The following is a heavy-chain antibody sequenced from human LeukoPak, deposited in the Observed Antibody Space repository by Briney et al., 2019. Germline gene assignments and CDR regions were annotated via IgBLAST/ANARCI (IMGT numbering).Heavy chain of an antibody. CDR1: GFTFSKYW. V-gene: IGHV3-7*01. CDR3: ATDVDYGDSSS. D-gene: IGHD4-17*01. J-gene: IGHJ5*02. Sequence: GGSLRLSCVASGFTFSKYWVNWVRQAPGKGLEWVANIKEDGSEKSYVDSVKGRFTISRDNAKNSLYLQMNNVRAEDTAVYYCATDVDYGDSSSWGQGTLVIVSS. CDR2: IKEDGSEK.